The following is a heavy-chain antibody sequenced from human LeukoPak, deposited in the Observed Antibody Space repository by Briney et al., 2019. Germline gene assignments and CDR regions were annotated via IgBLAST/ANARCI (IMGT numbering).Heavy chain of an antibody. D-gene: IGHD3-22*01. J-gene: IGHJ3*02. V-gene: IGHV4-34*01. Sequence: SETLSLTCAVYGGSFSGYYWSWIRQPPGKGLEWIGEINHSGSTNYNPSLKSRVTISEDTSKNQFSLKLSSVTAADTAVYYCACLTTADAFDIWGQGTMVTVSS. CDR2: INHSGST. CDR1: GGSFSGYY. CDR3: ACLTTADAFDI.